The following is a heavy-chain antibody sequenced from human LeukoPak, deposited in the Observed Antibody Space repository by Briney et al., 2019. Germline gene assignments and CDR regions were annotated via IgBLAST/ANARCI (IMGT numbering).Heavy chain of an antibody. J-gene: IGHJ4*02. Sequence: GGSLRLSCAASGFTFRSYGMHWVRQAPGKGLEWVAVISYDGSNEYYADSVKGRLTISRDNSKNTLYLQMNSLRAEDTAVYYCAREGPRGNSQFDYWGQGTLVTVSS. CDR3: AREGPRGNSQFDY. D-gene: IGHD2/OR15-2a*01. CDR1: GFTFRSYG. CDR2: ISYDGSNE. V-gene: IGHV3-33*05.